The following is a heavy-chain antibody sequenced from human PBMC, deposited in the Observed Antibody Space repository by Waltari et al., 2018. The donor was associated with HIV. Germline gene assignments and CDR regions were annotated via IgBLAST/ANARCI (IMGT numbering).Heavy chain of an antibody. V-gene: IGHV4-61*02. CDR3: ARALDYYESGSFPWWFFDL. CDR1: GGSISSGSSY. J-gene: IGHJ2*01. D-gene: IGHD3-10*01. CDR2: VYTSGST. Sequence: QVQLRQSGPGLVKPSQTLSLTCTVPGGSISSGSSYWSWLRQPAGKGLEWIGRVYTSGSTNYNPSLKSRVTISVDTSNNQFSLKLSSVTAADTAVYYCARALDYYESGSFPWWFFDLWGRGTLVTVTS.